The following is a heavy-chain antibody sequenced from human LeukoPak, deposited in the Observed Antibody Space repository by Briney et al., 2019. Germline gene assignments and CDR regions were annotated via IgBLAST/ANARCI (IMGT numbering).Heavy chain of an antibody. V-gene: IGHV1-69*05. CDR3: ARDLEMATISGAFDI. Sequence: SVKVSCKASGGTFSSYAISWVRQAPGQGLEWMGGIIPIFGTANYAQKLQGRVTMTTDTSTSTAYMELRSLRSDDTAVYYCARDLEMATISGAFDIWGQGTMVTVSS. D-gene: IGHD5-24*01. CDR2: IIPIFGTA. J-gene: IGHJ3*02. CDR1: GGTFSSYA.